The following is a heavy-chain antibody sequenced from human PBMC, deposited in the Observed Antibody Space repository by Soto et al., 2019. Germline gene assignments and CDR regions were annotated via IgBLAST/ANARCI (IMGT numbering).Heavy chain of an antibody. J-gene: IGHJ4*02. CDR1: GGIFSTYA. V-gene: IGHV1-69*01. CDR3: ARDRDYYGSGNYYNRIDF. CDR2: IIPLFGTP. D-gene: IGHD3-10*01. Sequence: QVQLVQSGAEVKKPGSSVKVSCKASGGIFSTYAISWLRQAPGQGLEWMGGIIPLFGTPNYAQRFQGRVTITAVESTRTAYMELSRLRSEDTAVYYCARDRDYYGSGNYYNRIDFWGQGTLVTVSS.